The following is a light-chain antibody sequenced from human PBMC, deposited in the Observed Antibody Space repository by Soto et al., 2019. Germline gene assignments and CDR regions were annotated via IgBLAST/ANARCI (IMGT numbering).Light chain of an antibody. CDR2: EVA. Sequence: QAVVTQPASVSGSPGQSITISCTGTNSDIGIYNLVSWYQQHPGKVPKVIIYEVAKRPSGVSDRFSGSKSGNTASLTISGLQAEDEADYYCCSYAGTTTFVVFGGGTKLTVL. J-gene: IGLJ2*01. CDR1: NSDIGIYNL. CDR3: CSYAGTTTFVV. V-gene: IGLV2-23*02.